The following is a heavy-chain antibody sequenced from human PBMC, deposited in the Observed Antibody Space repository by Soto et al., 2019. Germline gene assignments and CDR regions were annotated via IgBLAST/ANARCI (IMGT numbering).Heavy chain of an antibody. V-gene: IGHV4-4*02. J-gene: IGHJ4*02. CDR1: GGSISSSNW. CDR3: ARGNFDY. Sequence: QVQLQESGPGLVKPSGTLSLTCAVSGGSISSSNWWCWVRQSPEKGLEWIGEIHNSGSTNYNPSLKSRVTRSIDRSNNQFSLKLSSVTAADTAVYYCARGNFDYWGQGTLVTVSS. CDR2: IHNSGST.